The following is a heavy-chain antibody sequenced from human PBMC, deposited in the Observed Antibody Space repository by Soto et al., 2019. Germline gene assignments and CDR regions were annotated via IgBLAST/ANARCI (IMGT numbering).Heavy chain of an antibody. CDR3: VRERTIFGVAPGGGVDV. Sequence: QLQLRESGSGLVKSSQTLSLTCAVSGGSISTSDYSWSWIRQPPGRGLEWLGSIYHTGTTHYIPSLKSRLTMSHDESKNQFSLDLTSVTAADTALYYCVRERTIFGVAPGGGVDVWGQGTTVTVSS. D-gene: IGHD3-3*01. CDR1: GGSISTSDYS. CDR2: IYHTGTT. J-gene: IGHJ6*02. V-gene: IGHV4-30-2*01.